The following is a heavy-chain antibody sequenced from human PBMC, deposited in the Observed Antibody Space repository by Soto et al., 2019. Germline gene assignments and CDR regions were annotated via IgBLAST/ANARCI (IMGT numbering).Heavy chain of an antibody. Sequence: QVQLQESGPGLVKPSQTLSLTCTVSGGSISSGDYYWSWIRQPPGKGLELIGYIYYSGSTYYNPSLKSRVTISVDTAKNQFSLELSSVTAADTAVYYCARWLGYGPHFDYWGQGTLVTVSS. J-gene: IGHJ4*02. D-gene: IGHD5-12*01. V-gene: IGHV4-30-4*01. CDR2: IYYSGST. CDR1: GGSISSGDYY. CDR3: ARWLGYGPHFDY.